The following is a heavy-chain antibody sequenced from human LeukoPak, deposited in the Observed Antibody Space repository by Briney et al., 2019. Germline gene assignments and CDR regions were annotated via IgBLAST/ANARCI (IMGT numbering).Heavy chain of an antibody. D-gene: IGHD3-9*01. CDR3: AGGHYDILTGYPDHFDY. CDR1: GYTFTSYD. V-gene: IGHV1-8*01. CDR2: MNPNSGNT. J-gene: IGHJ4*02. Sequence: ASVKVSCKASGYTFTSYDINWVRQATGQGLEWMGWMNPNSGNTGYAQKFQGRVTMTRNTSISTAYMELSSLRSEDTAVYYCAGGHYDILTGYPDHFDYWGQGTLVTVSS.